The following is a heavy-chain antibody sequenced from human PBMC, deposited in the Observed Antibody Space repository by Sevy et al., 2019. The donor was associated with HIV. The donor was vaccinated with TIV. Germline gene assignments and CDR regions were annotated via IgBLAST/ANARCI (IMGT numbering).Heavy chain of an antibody. Sequence: GGSLRLSCAASGFTFSSYGMHWVRQSPGKGLEWVAFIRYDGSNKYYADSVKGRFTISRDNSQNTLYLQMNSLRAEDTAVYYWSKDVSRITMIVVAQYYFDYWGQGTLVTVSS. CDR1: GFTFSSYG. J-gene: IGHJ4*02. V-gene: IGHV3-30*02. CDR3: SKDVSRITMIVVAQYYFDY. D-gene: IGHD3-22*01. CDR2: IRYDGSNK.